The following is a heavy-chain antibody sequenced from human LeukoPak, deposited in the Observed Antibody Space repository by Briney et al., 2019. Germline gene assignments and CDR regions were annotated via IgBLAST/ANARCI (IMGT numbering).Heavy chain of an antibody. D-gene: IGHD5-24*01. Sequence: ASVKVSCKASGYTFTGYYMHWVRQAPGQGLEWMGWINPNSGGTNYAQKFQGRVTMTRDTSTSTAYMELSRLRSDDTAVYYCARDLEMVARFDYWGQGTLVTVSS. CDR3: ARDLEMVARFDY. J-gene: IGHJ4*02. CDR2: INPNSGGT. CDR1: GYTFTGYY. V-gene: IGHV1-2*02.